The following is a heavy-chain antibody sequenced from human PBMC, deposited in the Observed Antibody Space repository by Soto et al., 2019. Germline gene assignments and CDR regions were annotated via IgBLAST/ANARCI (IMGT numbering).Heavy chain of an antibody. CDR1: GYTLTALS. D-gene: IGHD2-15*01. V-gene: IGHV1-24*01. J-gene: IGHJ3*02. CDR3: ATEDCRGGNGSCYHFGAFDT. CDR2: FDPADAES. Sequence: ASVKVSCKVSGYTLTALSMHWVRQAPGKGLEWMGGFDPADAESIYAQKFQGRVIMTQDTSTDTAYMELRSLRSEDTAVYFCATEDCRGGNGSCYHFGAFDTWGQGTLVTVSS.